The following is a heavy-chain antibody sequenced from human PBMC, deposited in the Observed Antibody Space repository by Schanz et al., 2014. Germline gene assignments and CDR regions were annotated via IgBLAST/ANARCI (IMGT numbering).Heavy chain of an antibody. CDR3: ARVDSRGYFFDN. V-gene: IGHV3-23*01. CDR2: ISGSGGST. J-gene: IGHJ4*02. CDR1: GFNFNNFA. Sequence: EVQLLESGGGLVQPGGSLRLSCAASGFNFNNFAMTWVRQAPGKGLEWVIVISGSGGSTYYADSVRGHFTKSRDNSKNTVHMEESSVIDEDTAEYYCARVDSRGYFFDNWGQGTRVTVSS. D-gene: IGHD6-13*01.